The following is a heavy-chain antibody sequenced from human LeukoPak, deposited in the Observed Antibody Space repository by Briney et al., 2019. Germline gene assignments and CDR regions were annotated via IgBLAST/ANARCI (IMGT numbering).Heavy chain of an antibody. D-gene: IGHD5-12*01. J-gene: IGHJ4*02. CDR2: INHSGST. CDR3: ARFRSGYDWDY. Sequence: SETLSLTCAVYGGSFSGYYWSWIRQPLGKGLEWIGEINHSGSTNYNPSLKSRVTISVDTSKNQFSLKLSSVTAADTAVYYCARFRSGYDWDYWGQGTLVTVSS. V-gene: IGHV4-34*01. CDR1: GGSFSGYY.